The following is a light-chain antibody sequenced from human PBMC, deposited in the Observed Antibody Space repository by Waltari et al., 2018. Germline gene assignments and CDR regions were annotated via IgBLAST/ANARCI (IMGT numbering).Light chain of an antibody. CDR3: QQHNNWPYT. CDR2: LTS. J-gene: IGKJ2*01. CDR1: QSISSH. Sequence: DIQMTQSPSSLSASVGDRVPITCRASQSISSHLNWYQQKPGKAPRLLIYLTSNLQSGVPSRFSGSGSGTDFSLTISSLQPEDFAVYYCQQHNNWPYTFGQGTTVEI. V-gene: IGKV1-39*01.